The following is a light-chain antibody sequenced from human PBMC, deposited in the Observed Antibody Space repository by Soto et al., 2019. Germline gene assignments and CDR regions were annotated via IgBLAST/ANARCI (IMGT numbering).Light chain of an antibody. V-gene: IGKV2-30*01. J-gene: IGKJ1*01. CDR3: MQGTHWPPT. CDR1: RSLVYSDGNAY. CDR2: KAS. Sequence: DVVMTQSPLSLPVTLGQPASISCRSSRSLVYSDGNAYLNWFHQRPGQSPRRLIYKASNRDSGVPDRFSGSGSGTDFTLHINRVEAEEVGVYYCMQGTHWPPTFGRGTRVEIE.